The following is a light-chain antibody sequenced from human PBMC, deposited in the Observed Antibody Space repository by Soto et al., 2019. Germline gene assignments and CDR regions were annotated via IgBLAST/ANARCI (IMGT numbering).Light chain of an antibody. CDR2: DIN. J-gene: IGLJ2*01. CDR3: GTWDSSL. CDR1: SSNIGNNF. Sequence: QSVLTQPPSVPAAPGQKVTISCSGSSSNIGNNFVSWYQQLPGTAPKLLIYDINKRPSGIPDRFSGSKSGTSATLGITGLQTGDEADYYCGTWDSSLFGGGTKVTVL. V-gene: IGLV1-51*01.